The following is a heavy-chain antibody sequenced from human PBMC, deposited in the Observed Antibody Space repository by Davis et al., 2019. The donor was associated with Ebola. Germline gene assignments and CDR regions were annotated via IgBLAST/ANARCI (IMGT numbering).Heavy chain of an antibody. Sequence: GESLKISCAASAFTFSSYAMTWVRQAPGKGLEWVANIKQDGSEKYYVDSVKGRFTISRDNAKNSRYLQMNSLRAEDTAVYYCARDNGGITIFGVVITHRGMDVWGQGTTVTVSS. J-gene: IGHJ6*02. D-gene: IGHD3-3*01. V-gene: IGHV3-7*01. CDR1: AFTFSSYA. CDR3: ARDNGGITIFGVVITHRGMDV. CDR2: IKQDGSEK.